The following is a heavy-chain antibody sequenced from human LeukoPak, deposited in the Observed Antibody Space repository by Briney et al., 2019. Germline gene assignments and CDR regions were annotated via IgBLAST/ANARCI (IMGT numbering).Heavy chain of an antibody. CDR3: TTQQLVFDS. CDR2: IKSKTDGGTT. Sequence: PGGSLRLSCAASGFTFSSYSMNWVRQAPGKGLEWVGHIKSKTDGGTTDYAAPVKGRFTISRDDSKNTLYLQMNSLKTEDTAVYYCTTQQLVFDSWGQGTLVTVSS. J-gene: IGHJ4*02. V-gene: IGHV3-15*01. D-gene: IGHD6-13*01. CDR1: GFTFSSYS.